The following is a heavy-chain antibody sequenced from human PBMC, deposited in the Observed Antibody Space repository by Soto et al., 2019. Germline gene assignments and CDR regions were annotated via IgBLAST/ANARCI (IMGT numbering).Heavy chain of an antibody. CDR3: AHRTPFYDFWVGYSPVSNYYFAP. V-gene: IGHV2-5*01. CDR1: GFSLSTSGEG. J-gene: IGHJ5*02. D-gene: IGHD3-3*01. Sequence: QITLKESVPALVKPTQTLTLTCTFSGFSLSTSGEGVGWIRQPPGKALEGLALIYWNDDKDYNPSLKNRLSIIRDSSKDLVVLTMTTMAPVDTATYFCAHRTPFYDFWVGYSPVSNYYFAPWGQGTLVTVSS. CDR2: IYWNDDK.